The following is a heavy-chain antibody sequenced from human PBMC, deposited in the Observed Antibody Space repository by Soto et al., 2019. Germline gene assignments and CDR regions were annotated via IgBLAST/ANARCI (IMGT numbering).Heavy chain of an antibody. CDR1: GFIFSRYC. Sequence: GGSLRLSCAASGFIFSRYCMHWVRQAPGKGLEWVAVTSYDGSNKYYADSVQGRFTISRDNSKNTLYLQMNSLTVEDTAVYYCAKDPAYSYGYAFDDWGQGTLVTVSS. D-gene: IGHD5-18*01. J-gene: IGHJ4*02. CDR3: AKDPAYSYGYAFDD. CDR2: TSYDGSNK. V-gene: IGHV3-30*18.